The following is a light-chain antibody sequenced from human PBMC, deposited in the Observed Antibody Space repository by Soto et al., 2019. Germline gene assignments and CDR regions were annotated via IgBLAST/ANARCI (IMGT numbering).Light chain of an antibody. CDR3: QQYYSTPWT. Sequence: DIVMTQSPDSLAVSLGERATINCKSSQTVFYYSKNKDYLAWYQQKPGQSPKLLIYWASTRESGVPDRFSGSGSATDFTLTISSLQAEDVAVYYCQQYYSTPWTFGQGTKVEIK. V-gene: IGKV4-1*01. CDR2: WAS. J-gene: IGKJ1*01. CDR1: QTVFYYSKNKDY.